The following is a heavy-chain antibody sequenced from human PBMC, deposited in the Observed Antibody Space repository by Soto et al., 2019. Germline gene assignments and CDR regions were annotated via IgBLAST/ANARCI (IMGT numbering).Heavy chain of an antibody. CDR2: IIPIFGTA. CDR1: GVTFSSYA. D-gene: IGHD1-1*01. V-gene: IGHV1-69*13. Sequence: SVKVSCKASGVTFSSYAISWVRQAPGQGLEWMGGIIPIFGTANYAQKFQGRVTITADESTSTAYMELSSLRSEDTAVYYCARGRGRDSTQPDYYYYGMDVWGQGTTVTVSS. CDR3: ARGRGRDSTQPDYYYYGMDV. J-gene: IGHJ6*02.